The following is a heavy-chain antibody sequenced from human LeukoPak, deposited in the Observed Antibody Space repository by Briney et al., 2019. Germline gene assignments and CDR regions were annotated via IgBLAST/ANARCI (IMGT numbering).Heavy chain of an antibody. CDR3: ARALGYCSGGSCYSGWFDP. CDR1: GGSFSGYY. Sequence: SETLSLTCAVYGGSFSGYYWSWIRQPPGKGLEWIGEINHSGSTNYNPSLKSRVTISVDTSKNQFSLKLSSVTAADTAVYYCARALGYCSGGSCYSGWFDPWGQGTLVTVSS. CDR2: INHSGST. J-gene: IGHJ5*02. D-gene: IGHD2-15*01. V-gene: IGHV4-34*01.